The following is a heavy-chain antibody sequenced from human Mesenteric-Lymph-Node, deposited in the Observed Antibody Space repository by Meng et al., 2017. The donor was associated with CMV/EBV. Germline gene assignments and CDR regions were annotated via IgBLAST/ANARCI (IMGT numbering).Heavy chain of an antibody. Sequence: ASVKVSCKVSGYTLTELSRHWVRQAPGKGLEWMGGFDPEDGETIYAQKFQGRVTMTEDTSTDTAYMELSSLRSEDTAVYYCARVRLRYFDWLLPADAFDIWGQGTMVTVSS. D-gene: IGHD3-9*01. CDR2: FDPEDGET. J-gene: IGHJ3*02. CDR1: GYTLTELS. CDR3: ARVRLRYFDWLLPADAFDI. V-gene: IGHV1-24*01.